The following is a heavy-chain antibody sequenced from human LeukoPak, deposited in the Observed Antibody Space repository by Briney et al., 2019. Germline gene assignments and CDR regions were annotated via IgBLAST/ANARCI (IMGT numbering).Heavy chain of an antibody. CDR1: GFTFDDYA. V-gene: IGHV3-9*01. CDR3: AKDRSLGY. CDR2: ISWNSGSI. J-gene: IGHJ4*02. Sequence: GGSLRLSCAASGFTFDDYAMHWVRQAPGNGLEWVSGISWNSGSIGYADSVKGRFTISRDNAKNSLYLQMNSLRAEDTALYYCAKDRSLGYWGQGTLVTVSS.